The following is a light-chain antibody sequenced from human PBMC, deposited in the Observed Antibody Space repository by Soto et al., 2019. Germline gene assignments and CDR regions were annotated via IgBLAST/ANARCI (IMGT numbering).Light chain of an antibody. CDR2: WAS. Sequence: DIVMTQSPDSLAVSLGERATINCKSSQSVLYSSNNKNYLAWYQQKPGQPPKLLIYWASTRESGVPDRFRGSGVGTAFTITISSLQAEDVAVYHCQQYYSTPFTFGPGTKVDIK. V-gene: IGKV4-1*01. CDR1: QSVLYSSNNKNY. J-gene: IGKJ3*01. CDR3: QQYYSTPFT.